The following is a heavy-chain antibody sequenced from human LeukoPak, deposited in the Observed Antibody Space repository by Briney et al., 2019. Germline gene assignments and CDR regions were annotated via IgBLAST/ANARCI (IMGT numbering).Heavy chain of an antibody. CDR2: MNPNSGGT. J-gene: IGHJ4*02. D-gene: IGHD6-25*01. Sequence: ASVKVSCKASGYTFTDYYIHWVRRAPGQGLEWMAWMNPNSGGTSYAQKFQGRVTMTRDTSISTGYMELSRLRFDDTAVYYCAINKAAKSLDYWGQGTLVTVSS. CDR3: AINKAAKSLDY. CDR1: GYTFTDYY. V-gene: IGHV1-2*02.